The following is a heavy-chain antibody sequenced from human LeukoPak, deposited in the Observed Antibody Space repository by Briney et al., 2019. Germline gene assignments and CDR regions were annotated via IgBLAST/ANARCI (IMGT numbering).Heavy chain of an antibody. J-gene: IGHJ4*02. D-gene: IGHD3-3*01. V-gene: IGHV3-48*02. CDR1: GFTFSSYS. CDR2: ISSSSTI. Sequence: GGSLRLSCAASGFTFSSYSMNWVRQAPGKGLEWVSYISSSSTIYYADSVKGRFTISRDNAKNSLYLQMNSLRDEDTAVYYCARETWAYYDFWSGYYDYWGQGTLVTVSS. CDR3: ARETWAYYDFWSGYYDY.